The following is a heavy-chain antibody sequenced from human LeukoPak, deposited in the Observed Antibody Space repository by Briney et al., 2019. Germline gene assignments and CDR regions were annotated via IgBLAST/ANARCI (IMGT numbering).Heavy chain of an antibody. J-gene: IGHJ4*02. CDR3: AKATADQSYSSGWYTFLCDY. V-gene: IGHV3-23*01. Sequence: QPGGSLRLSCAASGFTFSSYAMSWVRQAPGKGLEWVSAISGSGGSTYYADSVKGRFTISRDNSKNTLYLQMNSLRAEDTAVYYCAKATADQSYSSGWYTFLCDYWGQGTLVTVSS. CDR2: ISGSGGST. D-gene: IGHD6-19*01. CDR1: GFTFSSYA.